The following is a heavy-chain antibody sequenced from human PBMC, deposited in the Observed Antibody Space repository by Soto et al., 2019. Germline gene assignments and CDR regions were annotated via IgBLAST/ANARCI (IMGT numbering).Heavy chain of an antibody. Sequence: HVQLVQSGAEVKKPGASVKVSCKVSGYTLTELSMHWVRQAPGKGLEWMGGFDPEDGETIYAQKFQGRVTMTEDTSTDTAYMELSSLRSEDTAVYYCATDRRIVGATTWGWGWFDPWGQGTLVTVSS. CDR3: ATDRRIVGATTWGWGWFDP. J-gene: IGHJ5*02. V-gene: IGHV1-24*01. CDR2: FDPEDGET. CDR1: GYTLTELS. D-gene: IGHD1-26*01.